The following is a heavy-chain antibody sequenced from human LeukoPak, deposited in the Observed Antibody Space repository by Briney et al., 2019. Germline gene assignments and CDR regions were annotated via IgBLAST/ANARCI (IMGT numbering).Heavy chain of an antibody. CDR2: IWPDGSNK. Sequence: GRSLKLSCAASGFTFNSYGMFWVRQAPGKGLEWVAFIWPDGSNKLYGDSVKGRFTISRDNSKNTVYLQMNSLRAEDTAVYYCARDYCRTTSCLESWGQGTLVTVSS. V-gene: IGHV3-33*01. CDR1: GFTFNSYG. D-gene: IGHD2-2*01. CDR3: ARDYCRTTSCLES. J-gene: IGHJ4*02.